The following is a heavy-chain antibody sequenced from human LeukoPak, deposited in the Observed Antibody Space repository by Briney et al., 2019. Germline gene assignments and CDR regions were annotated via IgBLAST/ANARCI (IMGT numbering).Heavy chain of an antibody. D-gene: IGHD6-19*01. V-gene: IGHV3-66*02. J-gene: IGHJ6*03. CDR2: IYSGGST. CDR1: GFTVSSNY. CDR3: AKASGWYYYYMDV. Sequence: PGGSLRLSCAASGFTVSSNYMSWVRQAPGKGLEWVSVIYSGGSTYYADSVKGRFTISRDNSKNTLYLQMNSLRAEDTAVYYCAKASGWYYYYMDVWGKGTTVTVSS.